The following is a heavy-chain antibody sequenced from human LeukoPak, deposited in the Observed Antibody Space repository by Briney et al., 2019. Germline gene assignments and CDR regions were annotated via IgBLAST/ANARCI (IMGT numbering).Heavy chain of an antibody. D-gene: IGHD6-13*01. CDR3: ARSGYIFDY. Sequence: KPSETLSLTCAVYGGSFSGYYWSWIRQPPGKGLEWIGEINHSGSTNYNPSLKSRVTISVDTSKNQFSLKLSSVTAADTAVYYCARSGYIFDYWGQGTLVTVSS. V-gene: IGHV4-34*01. CDR1: GGSFSGYY. CDR2: INHSGST. J-gene: IGHJ4*02.